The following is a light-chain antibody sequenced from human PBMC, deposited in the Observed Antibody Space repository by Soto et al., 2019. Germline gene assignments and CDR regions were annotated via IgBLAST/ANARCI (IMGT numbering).Light chain of an antibody. Sequence: DIVMTQSPDSLAVSLGERATINCKSSQSVLYSFNNKNKNWLGWYQQKPGQPPKLLIYWASTRESGVPDRFSGSGSGTDFTLTISSLQAEDVAVYYCQQYYSTPLTFGGGTKVEIK. J-gene: IGKJ4*01. CDR3: QQYYSTPLT. CDR1: QSVLYSFNNKNKNW. CDR2: WAS. V-gene: IGKV4-1*01.